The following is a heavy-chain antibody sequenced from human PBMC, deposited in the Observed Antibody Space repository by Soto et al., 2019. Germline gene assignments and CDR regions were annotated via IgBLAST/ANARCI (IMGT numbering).Heavy chain of an antibody. V-gene: IGHV1-46*01. CDR3: ARGPYCSSTSCYSYYYYYGMDV. CDR1: GYTFTSYY. CDR2: INPSGGST. J-gene: IGHJ6*02. Sequence: QVQLVQSGAEVKKPGASVKVSCKASGYTFTSYYMHWVRQAPGQGLEWMGIINPSGGSTSYAQKFQGRVTMTRDTSPSTVYMELSSLRSEDTAVYYCARGPYCSSTSCYSYYYYYGMDVWGQGTTVTVSS. D-gene: IGHD2-2*01.